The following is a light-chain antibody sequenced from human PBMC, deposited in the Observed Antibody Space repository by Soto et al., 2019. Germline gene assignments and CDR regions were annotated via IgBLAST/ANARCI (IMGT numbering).Light chain of an antibody. J-gene: IGKJ4*01. CDR1: QGISSY. V-gene: IGKV1-9*01. CDR3: QQLNSSGGLT. Sequence: IQLTQSPSSLSASVGDRVTITCRASQGISSYLAWYQQKPGKAPKLLIYAASTLQSGVPSRFSGSGSGKDFTLNIRSLQPEDFAPYYCQQLNSSGGLTLGGGTNVDIK. CDR2: AAS.